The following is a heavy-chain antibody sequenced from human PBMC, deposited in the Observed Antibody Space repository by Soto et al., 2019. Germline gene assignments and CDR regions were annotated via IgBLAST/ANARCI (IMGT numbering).Heavy chain of an antibody. D-gene: IGHD2-15*01. J-gene: IGHJ6*02. CDR2: ITGSGASS. V-gene: IGHV3-23*01. CDR3: AKMDKRGYYYYGMDV. CDR1: GFTFSSYA. Sequence: GGSLRLSCATSGFTFSSYAMSWVRQAPGKGLEWVSAITGSGASSYYADSVKGHFTISRDNSKNTVYLQMHSLRAEDTAVYYCAKMDKRGYYYYGMDVWGQGTTVTVSS.